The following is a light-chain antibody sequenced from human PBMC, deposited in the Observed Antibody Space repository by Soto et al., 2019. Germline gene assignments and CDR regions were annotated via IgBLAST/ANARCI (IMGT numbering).Light chain of an antibody. J-gene: IGKJ2*01. Sequence: EMVLTQSPGTLSLSPGERATLSCRASKSIGNDCLAWYQQKPGQAPRLLIYSTSSGITGVPDRFSGSGSGTDFTLNIGRLEPEDFAVYYCQQCGTSPMYTFGQGTKLEI. CDR2: STS. V-gene: IGKV3-20*01. CDR1: KSIGNDC. CDR3: QQCGTSPMYT.